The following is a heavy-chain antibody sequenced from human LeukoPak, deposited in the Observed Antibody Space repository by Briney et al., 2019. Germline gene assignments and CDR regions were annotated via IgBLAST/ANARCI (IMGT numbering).Heavy chain of an antibody. Sequence: ETGGSLRLSCAASGFTFISYAMSWVRQAPGKGLEWVSAISGSGGSTYYADSVKGRFTISRDNSKNTLYLQMNSLRAEDTAVYYCAKAVAAAPRVGYFDYWGQGTLVTVSS. CDR3: AKAVAAAPRVGYFDY. CDR2: ISGSGGST. V-gene: IGHV3-23*01. CDR1: GFTFISYA. J-gene: IGHJ4*02. D-gene: IGHD6-13*01.